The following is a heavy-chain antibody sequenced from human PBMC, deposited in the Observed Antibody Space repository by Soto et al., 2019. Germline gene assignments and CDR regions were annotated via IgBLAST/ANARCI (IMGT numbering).Heavy chain of an antibody. CDR2: IYPGDSDT. CDR1: GYSFANYW. J-gene: IGHJ6*02. CDR3: ARHTSTASFYYGMDV. V-gene: IGHV5-51*01. Sequence: PGESLKISCKGSGYSFANYWIGWVRQMPGKGLEWMGIIYPGDSDTRYSPSFQGQVTISADKSISTAYLQWSSLKASDTAMYYCARHTSTASFYYGMDVWGQGTTVTVSS. D-gene: IGHD1-26*01.